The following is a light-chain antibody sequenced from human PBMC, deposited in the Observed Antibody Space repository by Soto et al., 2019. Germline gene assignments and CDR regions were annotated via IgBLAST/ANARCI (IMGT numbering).Light chain of an antibody. Sequence: ENVLTQSPGTLSLSPGERATLSCRASESVSSIYVAWYQQKPGQAPTLLIYGASTRATGIPDRFSGSGSGTDFTFTIDRLEPEDFAVYYCQQSLNPKTFGQGTKVEIK. V-gene: IGKV3-20*01. CDR1: ESVSSIY. CDR2: GAS. CDR3: QQSLNPKT. J-gene: IGKJ1*01.